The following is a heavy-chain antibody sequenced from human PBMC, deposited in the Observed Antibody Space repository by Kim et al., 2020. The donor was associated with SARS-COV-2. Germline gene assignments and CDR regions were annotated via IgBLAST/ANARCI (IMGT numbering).Heavy chain of an antibody. J-gene: IGHJ3*02. Sequence: GGSLRLSCAASGFTFSSYAMSWVRQAPGKGLEWVSAISGSGSTYYADSVKGRFTISRDNSKNTLYLQMNSLRAEDTAVYYCAKDRPDFFARITMVRGFENDALAIWGQGTTDTVSS. CDR1: GFTFSSYA. D-gene: IGHD3-10*01. V-gene: IGHV3-23*01. CDR3: AKDRPDFFARITMVRGFENDALAI. CDR2: ISGSGST.